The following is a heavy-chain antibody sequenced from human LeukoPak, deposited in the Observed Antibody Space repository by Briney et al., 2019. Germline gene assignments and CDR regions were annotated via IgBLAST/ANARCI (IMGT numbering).Heavy chain of an antibody. CDR3: ARETKRYTMVRGVRGYYYGMDV. CDR2: IPYIENS. Sequence: PSETLSLTCSVSGGSISNNCWSWNRHPPGQGLEYIGHIPYIENSYYNPSLESRVTIPVNTSTNQLSLNLGSVTPADPAPYYCARETKRYTMVRGVRGYYYGMDVWGQGTTVIVSS. V-gene: IGHV4-59*01. CDR1: GGSISNNC. D-gene: IGHD3-10*01. J-gene: IGHJ6*02.